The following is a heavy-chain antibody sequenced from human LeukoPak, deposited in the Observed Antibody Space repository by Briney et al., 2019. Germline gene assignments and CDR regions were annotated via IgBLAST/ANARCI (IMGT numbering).Heavy chain of an antibody. CDR3: ARAIVATNALDI. J-gene: IGHJ3*02. CDR2: IFSGGST. V-gene: IGHV3-66*01. D-gene: IGHD2-15*01. CDR1: GFTVSSNY. Sequence: PGGSLRLSCAVSGFTVSSNYMSWVRQAPGKGLEWVSVIFSGGSTYYADSVKGRFTISRDDSKNTVYLQMNSLRAEDTAVYYCARAIVATNALDIWGQGTVVTVSS.